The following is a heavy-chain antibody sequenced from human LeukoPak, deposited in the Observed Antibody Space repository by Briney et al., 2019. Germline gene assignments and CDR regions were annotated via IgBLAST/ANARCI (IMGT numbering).Heavy chain of an antibody. J-gene: IGHJ4*02. V-gene: IGHV1-2*06. Sequence: ASVKVSCKASGYSFSNFGISWVRQAPGQGLEWMGRISTYSDSTNYARKFQGRVTMTRDTSISTAYMELSRLRSDDTAVYYCARGNLAITVPGPFGYWGQGTLVTVSS. CDR1: GYSFSNFG. CDR3: ARGNLAITVPGPFGY. CDR2: ISTYSDST. D-gene: IGHD6-19*01.